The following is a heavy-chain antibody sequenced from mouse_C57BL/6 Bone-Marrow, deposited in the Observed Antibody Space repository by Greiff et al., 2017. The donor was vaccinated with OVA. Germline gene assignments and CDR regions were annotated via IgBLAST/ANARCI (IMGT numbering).Heavy chain of an antibody. V-gene: IGHV7-3*01. Sequence: EVKVVESGGGLVQPGGSLSLSCAASGFTFTDYYMSWVRQTPGKALEWLGFIRNKANGYTTEYSASVKGRFTISRDNSQSILYLHMNALRAEDSATYYCARYYRDGSRWYFDVWGTGTTVTVSS. D-gene: IGHD1-1*01. CDR3: ARYYRDGSRWYFDV. J-gene: IGHJ1*03. CDR1: GFTFTDYY. CDR2: IRNKANGYTT.